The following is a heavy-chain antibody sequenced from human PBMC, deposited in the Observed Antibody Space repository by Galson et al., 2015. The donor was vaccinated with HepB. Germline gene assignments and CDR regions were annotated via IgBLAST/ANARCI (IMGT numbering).Heavy chain of an antibody. D-gene: IGHD5-18*01. V-gene: IGHV3-53*01. Sequence: SLRLSCAASGFTVSSNYMSWVRQAPGKGLEWVSVIYSGGSTYYADSVKGRFTISRDNSKNTLYLQMNSLRAEDTAVYYCLGHTAMFVSMDVWGKGTTVTVSS. CDR2: IYSGGST. CDR3: LGHTAMFVSMDV. CDR1: GFTVSSNY. J-gene: IGHJ6*03.